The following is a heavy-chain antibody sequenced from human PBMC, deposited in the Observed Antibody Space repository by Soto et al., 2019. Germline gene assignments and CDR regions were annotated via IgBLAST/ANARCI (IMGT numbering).Heavy chain of an antibody. CDR1: GGTFSSYT. Sequence: GASVKVSCKASGGTFSSYTISWVRQAPGQGLEWMGRIIPILGIANYAQKFQGRVTITADESTSTAYMELSSLRSEDTAVYYCAREGLVLVPTTANSDYYYYAMDVWGQGTTVTVSS. CDR2: IIPILGIA. J-gene: IGHJ6*02. CDR3: AREGLVLVPTTANSDYYYYAMDV. V-gene: IGHV1-69*04. D-gene: IGHD2-2*01.